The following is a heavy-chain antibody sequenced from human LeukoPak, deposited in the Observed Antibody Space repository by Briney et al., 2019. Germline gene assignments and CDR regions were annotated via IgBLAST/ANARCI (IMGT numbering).Heavy chain of an antibody. CDR3: ARDFPRDCDILTGYYMAGWFDP. Sequence: ASVKVSCKASGYTFTSYGISWVRQAPGQGLEWMGWISAYNGNTNYAQKLQGRVTMTTDTSTSTAYMELRSLRSDDTAVYYCARDFPRDCDILTGYYMAGWFDPWGQGTLVTVSS. V-gene: IGHV1-18*01. CDR1: GYTFTSYG. CDR2: ISAYNGNT. D-gene: IGHD3-9*01. J-gene: IGHJ5*02.